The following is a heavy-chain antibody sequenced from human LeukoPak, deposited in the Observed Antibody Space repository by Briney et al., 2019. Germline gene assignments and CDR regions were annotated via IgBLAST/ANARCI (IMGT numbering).Heavy chain of an antibody. CDR2: ISYGGGNK. Sequence: GGSLRLSCAASGFTFSSYAMHWVRQAPGKGLEWVAVISYGGGNKYYADSVKGRFTISRDNSKNTLYLQMNSLRAEDTAVYYCAKDRLEWLSPPDYWGQGTLVTVSS. CDR3: AKDRLEWLSPPDY. V-gene: IGHV3-30-3*01. J-gene: IGHJ4*02. CDR1: GFTFSSYA. D-gene: IGHD3-3*01.